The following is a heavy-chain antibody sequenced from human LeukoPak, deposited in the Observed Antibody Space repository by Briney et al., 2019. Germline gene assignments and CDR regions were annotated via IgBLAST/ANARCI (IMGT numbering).Heavy chain of an antibody. D-gene: IGHD3-10*01. Sequence: ASVKVSCKASGYTFTDYYMHWVRQAPGQGIEWMGWINPHSGGTNYAQKFQGRVTMTRDTSINTAYMELRRLRSDDTAVYHCARDNTILRSFDYWGQGTLVTVSS. CDR1: GYTFTDYY. J-gene: IGHJ4*02. CDR3: ARDNTILRSFDY. CDR2: INPHSGGT. V-gene: IGHV1-2*02.